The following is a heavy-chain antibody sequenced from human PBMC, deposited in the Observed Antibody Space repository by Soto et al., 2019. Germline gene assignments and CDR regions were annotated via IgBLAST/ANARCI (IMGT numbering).Heavy chain of an antibody. V-gene: IGHV3-23*01. CDR2: ISGSGDST. Sequence: EVQLLDSGGGLVQPGGSLRLSCAASGFTFSSYAMNWVRQAPGKGLEWVSVISGSGDSTYYADSVKGRFTITRDNSKTTLYLQMNSLRTEDTAGYYCARRGPRTYCDYWGQGTLVTVSS. J-gene: IGHJ4*02. D-gene: IGHD3-10*01. CDR3: ARRGPRTYCDY. CDR1: GFTFSSYA.